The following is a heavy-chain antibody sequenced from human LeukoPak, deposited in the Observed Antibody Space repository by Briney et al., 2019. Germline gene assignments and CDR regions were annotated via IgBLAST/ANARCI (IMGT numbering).Heavy chain of an antibody. D-gene: IGHD2-2*01. CDR1: GYTFTSYY. V-gene: IGHV1-46*01. Sequence: ASVKVSCKASGYTFTSYYMHWVRQAPGQGLEWMGIINPSGGSTSYAQKFQGRVTMTRDTSISTAYMELSRLRSDDTAVYYCARDTPPAATFYYYYGMDVWGQGTTVTVSS. CDR2: INPSGGST. J-gene: IGHJ6*02. CDR3: ARDTPPAATFYYYYGMDV.